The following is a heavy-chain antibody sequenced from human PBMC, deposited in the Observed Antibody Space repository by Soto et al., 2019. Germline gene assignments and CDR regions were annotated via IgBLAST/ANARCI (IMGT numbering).Heavy chain of an antibody. Sequence: SQTLSLTCAISGDSVSSNSAAWNWIRQSPSRGFEWLGRTYYRSKWYNEYEVSVKGRISINSDTSKNHFSLQLNSVTPEDTAVYYCARTGGATDSWGQGTLVTVSS. D-gene: IGHD3-16*01. CDR3: ARTGGATDS. V-gene: IGHV6-1*01. CDR2: TYYRSKWYN. CDR1: GDSVSSNSAA. J-gene: IGHJ4*02.